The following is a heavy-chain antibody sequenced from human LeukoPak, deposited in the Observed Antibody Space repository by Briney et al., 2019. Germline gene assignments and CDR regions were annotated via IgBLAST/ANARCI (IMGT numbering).Heavy chain of an antibody. CDR2: IYHSGST. J-gene: IGHJ6*02. D-gene: IGHD3-9*01. Sequence: PSGTLSLTCAVSGGSISSSNWWSWVRQPPGKGLEWIGEIYHSGSTNYNPSLKSRVTISVDRSKNQFSLKLGSVTAADTAVYYCARGFGGILTGYYGLDVWGQGTTVTVSS. V-gene: IGHV4-4*02. CDR1: GGSISSSNW. CDR3: ARGFGGILTGYYGLDV.